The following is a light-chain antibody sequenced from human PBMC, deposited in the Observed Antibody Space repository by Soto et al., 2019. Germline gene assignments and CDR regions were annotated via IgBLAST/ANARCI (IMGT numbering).Light chain of an antibody. J-gene: IGKJ1*01. CDR1: QGINNN. CDR3: QRYNSALGT. CDR2: AAS. Sequence: DIQMTQSPSSLSASVGDRVTITCRASQGINNNLAWYQQTPGKVPKLLIFAASTLQSGVPSRFSRSGSGTDFTLSISSLKPEDVTNYYCQRYNSALGTFGQGTKVEIK. V-gene: IGKV1-27*01.